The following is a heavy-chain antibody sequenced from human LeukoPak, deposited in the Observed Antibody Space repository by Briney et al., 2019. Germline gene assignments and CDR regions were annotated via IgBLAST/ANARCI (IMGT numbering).Heavy chain of an antibody. D-gene: IGHD3-22*01. J-gene: IGHJ5*02. CDR1: GGSISSYY. CDR3: ARDRYYDSSGLNWFDP. Sequence: PSETLSLTCTVSGGSISSYYWSWIRQPPGKGLEWIGYIYYSGSTNYNPSLKSRVTISVDTSKNQFSLKLSSVTAADTAVYYCARDRYYDSSGLNWFDPWGQGTLVTVSS. CDR2: IYYSGST. V-gene: IGHV4-59*01.